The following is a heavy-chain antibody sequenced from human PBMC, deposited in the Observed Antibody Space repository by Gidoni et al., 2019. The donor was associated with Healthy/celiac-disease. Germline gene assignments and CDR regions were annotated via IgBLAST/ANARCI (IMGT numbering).Heavy chain of an antibody. V-gene: IGHV5-10-1*03. Sequence: EVQLVQSGAEVKKPGESLRISCKGSGYSFTSYWISWVRQMPGKGLEWMGRIDPSDSYTNYSPSFQGHVTISADKSISTAYLQWSSLKASDTAMYYCARVEMATIKSYYYYGMDVWGQGTTVTVSS. J-gene: IGHJ6*02. D-gene: IGHD5-12*01. CDR2: IDPSDSYT. CDR1: GYSFTSYW. CDR3: ARVEMATIKSYYYYGMDV.